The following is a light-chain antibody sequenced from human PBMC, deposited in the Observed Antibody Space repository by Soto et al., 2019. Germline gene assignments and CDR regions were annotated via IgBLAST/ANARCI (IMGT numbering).Light chain of an antibody. V-gene: IGKV1-5*01. CDR1: QSISSW. CDR2: DAS. CDR3: QQYNTLTWT. Sequence: DIHITQSPSTLSASVGDRVAITCRASQSISSWLAWYQQKPGKAPKLLIYDASSLESGVPSRFSGSGSGTEFTLTISSLQPDDFATYYCQQYNTLTWTFGQGTKVDIK. J-gene: IGKJ1*01.